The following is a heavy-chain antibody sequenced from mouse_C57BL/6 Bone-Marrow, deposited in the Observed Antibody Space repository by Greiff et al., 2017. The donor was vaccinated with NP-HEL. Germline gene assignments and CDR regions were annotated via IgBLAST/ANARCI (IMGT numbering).Heavy chain of an antibody. CDR2: ISSGGDYI. J-gene: IGHJ3*01. CDR1: GFTFSSYA. V-gene: IGHV5-9-1*02. Sequence: EVKLMESGAGLVKPGGSLKLSCAASGFTFSSYAMSWVRQTPEKRLEWVAYISSGGDYIYYADTVKGRFTISRDNARNTLYLQISSLKSEDTAMCYCTRGDYSNYVAYWGQGTLVTVSA. CDR3: TRGDYSNYVAY. D-gene: IGHD2-5*01.